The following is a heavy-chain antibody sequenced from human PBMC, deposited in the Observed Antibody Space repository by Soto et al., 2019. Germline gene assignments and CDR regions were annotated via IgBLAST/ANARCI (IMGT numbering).Heavy chain of an antibody. CDR3: ARVPLWGLLAFDI. Sequence: ASVKVSCKASGYTFTSYYMHWVRQAPGQGLEWMGIINPSGGSTSYAQKFQGRVTMTRDTSTSTVYMELSSLRSEDTAVYYWARVPLWGLLAFDIWGQGTMVTVSS. V-gene: IGHV1-46*01. J-gene: IGHJ3*02. CDR2: INPSGGST. D-gene: IGHD2-21*01. CDR1: GYTFTSYY.